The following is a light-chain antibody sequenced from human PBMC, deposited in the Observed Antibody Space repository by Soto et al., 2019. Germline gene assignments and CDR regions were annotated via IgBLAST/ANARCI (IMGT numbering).Light chain of an antibody. Sequence: QSALSQPASVSGSPGQSITISCTGTSNDVGAYDYVSWYQQRPGKVPKLMIYEVTSRPSGVPDRFSGSKSGTSASLTITGLQAEDEADYYCQSYDTSVSGARVFGGGTKVTVL. CDR2: EVT. V-gene: IGLV2-14*01. CDR3: QSYDTSVSGARV. J-gene: IGLJ3*02. CDR1: SNDVGAYDY.